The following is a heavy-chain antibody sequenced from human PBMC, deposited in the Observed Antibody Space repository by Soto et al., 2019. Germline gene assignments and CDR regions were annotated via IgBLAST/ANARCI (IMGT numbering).Heavy chain of an antibody. J-gene: IGHJ6*02. Sequence: SQTLSLTCAISGDSVXSNSAAWNWIRQSPSRGLEWLGRTYYRSKWYNDYAVSVKSRITINPDTSKNQFSLKLSSVTAADTAVYYCAREGEIVVVPGAKYYYYGMDVWGQGTTVTVSS. V-gene: IGHV6-1*01. CDR2: TYYRSKWYN. CDR1: GDSVXSNSAA. CDR3: AREGEIVVVPGAKYYYYGMDV. D-gene: IGHD2-2*01.